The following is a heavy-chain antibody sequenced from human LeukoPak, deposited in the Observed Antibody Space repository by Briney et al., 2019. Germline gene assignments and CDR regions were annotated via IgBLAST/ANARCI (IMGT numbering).Heavy chain of an antibody. CDR2: IYYSGST. CDR3: SRDRAGYGDGYMDV. D-gene: IGHD4-17*01. Sequence: SETLSLTWTVSGGSISSYYWSWIRQPSGKGLEWSGYIYYSGSTNYNPSLKSRVTISVDTSKNQFSLKLSSVTAADTAVYYCSRDRAGYGDGYMDVWGKGTTVTVSS. CDR1: GGSISSYY. V-gene: IGHV4-59*01. J-gene: IGHJ6*03.